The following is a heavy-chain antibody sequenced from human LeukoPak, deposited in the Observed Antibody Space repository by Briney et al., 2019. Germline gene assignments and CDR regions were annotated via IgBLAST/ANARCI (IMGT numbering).Heavy chain of an antibody. J-gene: IGHJ5*02. CDR1: GGSISSSSYY. D-gene: IGHD3-10*01. CDR2: IYYSGST. CDR3: ARGGEDYGSGSYPNWFDP. Sequence: SETLSLTCTVSGGSISSSSYYWGWIRQPPGKGLEWIGSIYYSGSTYYNPSLKSRVTISVDTSKNQFSLKLSSVTAADTAVYYCARGGEDYGSGSYPNWFDPWGQGTLVTVSS. V-gene: IGHV4-39*07.